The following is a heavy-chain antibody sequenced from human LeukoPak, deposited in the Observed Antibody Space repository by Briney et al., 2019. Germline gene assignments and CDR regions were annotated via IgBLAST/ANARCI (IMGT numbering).Heavy chain of an antibody. CDR2: ISSSSSTI. V-gene: IGHV3-48*01. CDR3: AKILRRSSWSDFD. D-gene: IGHD6-13*01. J-gene: IGHJ1*01. CDR1: GFTLSSYS. Sequence: GESLSLSCAASGFTLSSYSMKWVRQAPGKGLEWVSYISSSSSTIYDAESVKGRFTISRDNSKNTLYRQPNSLRAEDTAVYYCAKILRRSSWSDFDWG.